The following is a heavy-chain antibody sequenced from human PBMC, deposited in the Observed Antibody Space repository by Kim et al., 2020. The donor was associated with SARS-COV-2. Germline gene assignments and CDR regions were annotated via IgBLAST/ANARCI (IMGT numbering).Heavy chain of an antibody. J-gene: IGHJ4*02. Sequence: GSLRLSCAASGFTFSSYAMHWVRQAPGKGLEWVAVISYDGSNKYYADSVKGRFTISRDNSKNTLYLQMNSLRAEDTAVYYCARDHILEGHFDYWGQGTLVNVSS. D-gene: IGHD2-21*01. CDR2: ISYDGSNK. CDR1: GFTFSSYA. V-gene: IGHV3-30*04. CDR3: ARDHILEGHFDY.